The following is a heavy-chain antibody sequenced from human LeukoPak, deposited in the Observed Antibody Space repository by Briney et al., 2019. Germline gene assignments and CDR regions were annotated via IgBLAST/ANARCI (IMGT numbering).Heavy chain of an antibody. V-gene: IGHV1-18*01. D-gene: IGHD3-16*01. CDR2: ISAYNGNT. CDR1: GYTFTSYG. Sequence: ASVKVSCTASGYTFTSYGISWVRQAPGQGLEWMGWISAYNGNTNYAQKLQGRVTMTTDTSTSTAYMELRSLRSDDTAVYYCARVRLGELAYNWFDPWGQGTLVTVSS. CDR3: ARVRLGELAYNWFDP. J-gene: IGHJ5*02.